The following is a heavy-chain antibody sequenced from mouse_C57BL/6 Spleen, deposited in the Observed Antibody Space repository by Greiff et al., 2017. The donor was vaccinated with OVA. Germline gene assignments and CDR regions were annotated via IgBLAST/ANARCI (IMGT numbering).Heavy chain of an antibody. CDR3: ARGAYYGSLFDY. Sequence: EVNLVESGPELVKPGASVKISCKASGYSFTDYNMNWVKQRKGKSLEWIGVINPNYGNTSYNQKFKGKATLTVDQTSSTAYMQLNSLTSEDSAVYYCARGAYYGSLFDYWGQGTTLTVSS. V-gene: IGHV1-39*01. D-gene: IGHD1-1*01. J-gene: IGHJ2*01. CDR2: INPNYGNT. CDR1: GYSFTDYN.